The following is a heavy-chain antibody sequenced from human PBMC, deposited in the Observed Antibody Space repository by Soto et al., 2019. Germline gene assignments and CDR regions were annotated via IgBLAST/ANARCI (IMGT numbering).Heavy chain of an antibody. CDR3: ARGGFSGSGSFIQGDY. D-gene: IGHD3-10*01. J-gene: IGHJ4*02. CDR2: IKSDGSNI. V-gene: IGHV3-74*01. CDR1: GFTFSSYW. Sequence: EVQLVESGGGLVQPGGSLRLSCAASGFTFSSYWMHWVRQAPGKGLVWVSRIKSDGSNINYADSVKGRFTISRDNAKNTLYLQMNRLRAEDTAIYYCARGGFSGSGSFIQGDYWGQGTLVTVSS.